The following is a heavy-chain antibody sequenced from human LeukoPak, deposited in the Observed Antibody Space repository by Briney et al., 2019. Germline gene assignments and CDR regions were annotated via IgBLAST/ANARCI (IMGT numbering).Heavy chain of an antibody. CDR3: VTYYYDSSGYPSDAFDI. J-gene: IGHJ3*02. V-gene: IGHV1-2*06. Sequence: GASVKVSCKASGYTFTGYYMHWVRQAPGQGLEWMGRINPNSGGTNYAQKFQGRVTMTRDTSISTAYMELSRLRSDDRAVYYCVTYYYDSSGYPSDAFDIWGQGTMVTVSS. CDR1: GYTFTGYY. D-gene: IGHD3-22*01. CDR2: INPNSGGT.